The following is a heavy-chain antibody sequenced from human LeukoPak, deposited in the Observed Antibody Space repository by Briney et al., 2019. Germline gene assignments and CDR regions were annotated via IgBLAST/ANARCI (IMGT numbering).Heavy chain of an antibody. Sequence: HPGGSLRLSCAASGFTFSSYAMSWVRQAPGKGLEWVSSVLIGSKLTYHADSVKGRFIVSRDDSKSTLYLQMHSLRAEDTAVYYCTKHDRYSSSWYYFDYWGQGTLVTVSS. D-gene: IGHD6-13*01. CDR2: VLIGSKLT. CDR3: TKHDRYSSSWYYFDY. CDR1: GFTFSSYA. V-gene: IGHV3-23*05. J-gene: IGHJ4*02.